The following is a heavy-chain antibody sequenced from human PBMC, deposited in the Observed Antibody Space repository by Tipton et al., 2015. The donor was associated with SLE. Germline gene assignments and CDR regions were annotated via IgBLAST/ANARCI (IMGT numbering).Heavy chain of an antibody. J-gene: IGHJ3*02. CDR1: GGSISSGSYY. V-gene: IGHV4-61*09. CDR3: ARVPGEWEPNADAFDI. D-gene: IGHD1-26*01. Sequence: TLSLTCTVSGGSISSGSYYWSWIRQPAGKGLEWIGHIYTSGSTNYNPSLKSRVTISVDTSKNQFSLKLSPVTAADTAVYYCARVPGEWEPNADAFDIWGQGTMVTVSS. CDR2: IYTSGST.